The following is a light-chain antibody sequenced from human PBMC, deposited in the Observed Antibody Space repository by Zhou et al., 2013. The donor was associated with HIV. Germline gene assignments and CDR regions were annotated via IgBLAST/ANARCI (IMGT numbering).Light chain of an antibody. CDR3: QLCNNWQLT. Sequence: IVLTQSPATLSLSPGERATLSCRASQGFSSYLAWYQQKPGQPPRLLIFDSSNRAPGIPARFSGSGPGTDFTLTISSLEPEDSAVYYCQLCNNWQLTFGGGTKVEI. V-gene: IGKV3D-11*01. CDR1: QGFSSY. J-gene: IGKJ4*01. CDR2: DSS.